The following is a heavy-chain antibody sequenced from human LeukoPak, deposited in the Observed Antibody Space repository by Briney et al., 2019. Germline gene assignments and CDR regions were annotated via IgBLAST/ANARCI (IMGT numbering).Heavy chain of an antibody. CDR2: IIPILGIA. CDR1: GGTFSSYT. J-gene: IGHJ4*02. Sequence: ASVKVSCKASGGTFSSYTISWVRQAPGQGLERMGRIIPILGIANYAQKFQGRVTITADKSTSTAYMELSSLRSEDTAVYYCARAPYSYYDFWSGYYYFDYWGQGTLVTVSS. D-gene: IGHD3-3*01. CDR3: ARAPYSYYDFWSGYYYFDY. V-gene: IGHV1-69*02.